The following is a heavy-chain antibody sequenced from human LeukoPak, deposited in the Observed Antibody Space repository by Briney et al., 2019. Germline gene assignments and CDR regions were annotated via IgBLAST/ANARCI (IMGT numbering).Heavy chain of an antibody. D-gene: IGHD4-4*01. Sequence: SETLSLTCAVYGGSFSGYYWSWIRQPPGKGLEWIGEINHSGSTNYNPSLKSRVTISVDTSKNQFSLKLSSVTAADTAVYCCARGGTMTTEDYWGQGTLVTVSS. CDR2: INHSGST. CDR1: GGSFSGYY. J-gene: IGHJ4*02. V-gene: IGHV4-34*01. CDR3: ARGGTMTTEDY.